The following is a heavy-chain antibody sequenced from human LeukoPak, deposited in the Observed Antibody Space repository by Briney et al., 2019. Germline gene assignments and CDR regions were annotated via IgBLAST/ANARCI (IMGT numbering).Heavy chain of an antibody. J-gene: IGHJ5*02. CDR2: IYYSGST. V-gene: IGHV4-59*01. Sequence: PSETLSLTCTVSAASISSYYWSWIRQPPGEGLEWIGYIYYSGSTNYNPSLKSRVTISVDTYKIQFSLKLSSVTAADTAVYYCARDRHGSGSAHSFDPWGQGTLVTVSS. CDR1: AASISSYY. CDR3: ARDRHGSGSAHSFDP. D-gene: IGHD3-10*01.